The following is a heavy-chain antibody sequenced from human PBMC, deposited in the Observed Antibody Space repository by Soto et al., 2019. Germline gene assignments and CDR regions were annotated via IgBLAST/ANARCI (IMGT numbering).Heavy chain of an antibody. V-gene: IGHV4-31*03. CDR2: LYYSGST. CDR3: ATYGSGTYKRTTFDY. CDR1: GGSISSGGYY. J-gene: IGHJ4*02. Sequence: QVQLQESGPGLVKPSQTLSLTCTVSGGSISSGGYYWSWIRQHPGKGLEWIGYLYYSGSTYYNPSLKGRATISVDTSKNQFPLKLSSVTAADTAVYCCATYGSGTYKRTTFDYWGKGTLVTVSS. D-gene: IGHD3-10*01.